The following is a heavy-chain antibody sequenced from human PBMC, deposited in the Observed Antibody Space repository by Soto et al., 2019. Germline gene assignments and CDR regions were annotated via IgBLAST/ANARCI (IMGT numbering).Heavy chain of an antibody. V-gene: IGHV4-59*01. J-gene: IGHJ6*02. CDR3: ARARITMVREVIKYNMDV. CDR1: GGSISSYY. D-gene: IGHD3-10*01. Sequence: SETLSLTCTVSGGSISSYYWSWIRRPPGKGLEWIGYIYNSGSTHSNPSLQSRVTISVDTSKNQFSLKLSSVTAADTGIYYCARARITMVREVIKYNMDVWGQGTTVTVS. CDR2: IYNSGST.